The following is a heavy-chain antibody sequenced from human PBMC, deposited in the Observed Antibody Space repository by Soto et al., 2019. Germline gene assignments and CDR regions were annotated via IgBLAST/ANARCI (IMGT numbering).Heavy chain of an antibody. V-gene: IGHV3-23*01. CDR3: VKASGGGWPSYFDS. D-gene: IGHD2-15*01. J-gene: IGHJ4*02. CDR1: GFTFSTHA. CDR2: ISGSGDST. Sequence: GGSLRLSCAASGFTFSTHAMSWVRQAPGKGLDWVSSISGSGDSTFYAESVKGRFTISRDNSKNTLYLQMNSLRAEDTAVYFCVKASGGGWPSYFDSWGQGALLTVSS.